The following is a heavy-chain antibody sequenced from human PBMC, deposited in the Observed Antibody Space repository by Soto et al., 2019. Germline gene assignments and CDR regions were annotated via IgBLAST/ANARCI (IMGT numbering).Heavy chain of an antibody. D-gene: IGHD3-9*01. J-gene: IGHJ6*02. CDR3: ARESDHYDVLTGVYYYHVIDV. Sequence: ASVKVSCKASAYTFTGYYIHWVRQAPGQGLEWMGWINPNSGGTSYAQKFQGWVTMTRDTSISTAYMELSSLRPDDTAVYYCARESDHYDVLTGVYYYHVIDVWGQGTPVTVSS. CDR1: AYTFTGYY. V-gene: IGHV1-2*04. CDR2: INPNSGGT.